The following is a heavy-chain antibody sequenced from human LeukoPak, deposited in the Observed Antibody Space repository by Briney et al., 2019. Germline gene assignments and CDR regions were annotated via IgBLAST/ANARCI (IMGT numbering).Heavy chain of an antibody. V-gene: IGHV4-59*01. CDR3: ARVQEGYGSGRRYNYYYYYMDV. CDR1: GGSISSYY. D-gene: IGHD3-10*01. J-gene: IGHJ6*03. Sequence: ASETLSLTCIVSGGSISSYYWSWIRQPPGKGVEWIGYIYYSGRTNYKRSLKNRVTISVATSKNQFSLMLSSVAAADTPVFYCARVQEGYGSGRRYNYYYYYMDVWGKGTTVTISS. CDR2: IYYSGRT.